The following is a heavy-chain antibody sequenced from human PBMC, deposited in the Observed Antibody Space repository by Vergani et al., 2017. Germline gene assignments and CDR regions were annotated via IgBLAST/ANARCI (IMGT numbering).Heavy chain of an antibody. CDR3: ARAGASSPYYFDY. V-gene: IGHV3-11*06. D-gene: IGHD6-19*01. J-gene: IGHJ4*02. Sequence: VQLVESGGGLVQPGGSLRLSCAASGFTFSDYYMSWIRQAPGKGLEWVSYISSSSSYTNYADAVKGRFTISRDNAKNSLYLQMNSLRAEDTAVYYCARAGASSPYYFDYWGQGTLVTVSS. CDR2: ISSSSSYT. CDR1: GFTFSDYY.